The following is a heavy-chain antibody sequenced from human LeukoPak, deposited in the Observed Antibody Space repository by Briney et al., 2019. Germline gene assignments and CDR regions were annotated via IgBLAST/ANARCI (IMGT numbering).Heavy chain of an antibody. Sequence: PGGSLRLSCAASGFTFSSYGMSWVRQAPGKWLEWVSAISGSGGSTYYADSVKGRFTISRDNSKNTLYLQMNSLRAEDTAVYYCAKTGRGIVGAPFDYWGQGTLVTVSS. J-gene: IGHJ4*02. D-gene: IGHD1-26*01. CDR2: ISGSGGST. CDR1: GFTFSSYG. V-gene: IGHV3-23*01. CDR3: AKTGRGIVGAPFDY.